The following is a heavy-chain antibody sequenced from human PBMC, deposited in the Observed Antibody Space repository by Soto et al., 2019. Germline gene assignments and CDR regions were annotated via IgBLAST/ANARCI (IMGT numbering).Heavy chain of an antibody. V-gene: IGHV3-23*01. CDR2: ISGSGDST. J-gene: IGHJ4*02. CDR1: GFTFTSYA. CDR3: ARGPQWELPNYYFDY. D-gene: IGHD1-26*01. Sequence: EVQLLESGGGLVQPGGSLRLSCVASGFTFTSYAVSWVRQAPGKGLEWVSVISGSGDSTYYADSVKGRFTISRDNSKNTLYLQMNSLRAEDTAVYYWARGPQWELPNYYFDYWGQGTLVTVSS.